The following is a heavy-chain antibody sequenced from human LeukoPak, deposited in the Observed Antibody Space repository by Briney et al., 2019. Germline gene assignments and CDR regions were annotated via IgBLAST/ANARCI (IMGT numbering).Heavy chain of an antibody. Sequence: GASVKVSCKASGGTFSSYAISWVRQAPGQGLEWMGGIIPIFSTANYAQKFQGRVTITADKSTSTAYMELSSLRSEDTAVYYCARELVVRGVIIGYYYYYGMDVWGQGTTVTVSS. D-gene: IGHD3-10*01. V-gene: IGHV1-69*06. CDR2: IIPIFSTA. CDR1: GGTFSSYA. J-gene: IGHJ6*02. CDR3: ARELVVRGVIIGYYYYYGMDV.